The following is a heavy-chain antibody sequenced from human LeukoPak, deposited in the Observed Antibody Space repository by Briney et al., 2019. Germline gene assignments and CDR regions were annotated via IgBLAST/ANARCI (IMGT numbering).Heavy chain of an antibody. D-gene: IGHD2-2*01. Sequence: VASVKVSCKASGYTFTNYGITWVRQAPGQGLEWMGWISAYNGNTRYAQKFRGRVTMTTDTSTSTAYLELRSLRSDDTAIYYCARDYSHYCSSTSCSFYFDYWGQGTLVTVSS. V-gene: IGHV1-18*01. CDR2: ISAYNGNT. CDR1: GYTFTNYG. CDR3: ARDYSHYCSSTSCSFYFDY. J-gene: IGHJ4*02.